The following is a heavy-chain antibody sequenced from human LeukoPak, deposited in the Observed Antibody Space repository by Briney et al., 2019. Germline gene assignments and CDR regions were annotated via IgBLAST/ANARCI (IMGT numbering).Heavy chain of an antibody. V-gene: IGHV1-69*06. CDR2: ILPIFGTA. J-gene: IGHJ3*02. D-gene: IGHD3-10*01. Sequence: SVKVSCTASGGTFSSYAISWVRQAPGQGLEWMGGILPIFGTANYAQKFQGRVTITADNSTSTAYMELSSLRSEDTAVYYCARDRGWVVRGSLTLPGWGAFDIWGQGTMVTVSS. CDR1: GGTFSSYA. CDR3: ARDRGWVVRGSLTLPGWGAFDI.